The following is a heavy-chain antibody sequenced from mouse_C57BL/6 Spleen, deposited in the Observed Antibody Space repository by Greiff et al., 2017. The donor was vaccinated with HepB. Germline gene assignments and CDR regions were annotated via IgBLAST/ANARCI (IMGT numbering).Heavy chain of an antibody. Sequence: VQLQQSGAELVKPGASVKLSCKASGYTFTSYWMHWVKQRPGQGLEWIGMIHPNSGSTNYNEKFKSKATLTVDKSSSTAYMQLSSLTSEDSAVYYCERSGDYYGSSYGYWGQGTTLTVSS. J-gene: IGHJ2*01. V-gene: IGHV1-64*01. CDR2: IHPNSGST. CDR1: GYTFTSYW. CDR3: ERSGDYYGSSYGY. D-gene: IGHD1-1*01.